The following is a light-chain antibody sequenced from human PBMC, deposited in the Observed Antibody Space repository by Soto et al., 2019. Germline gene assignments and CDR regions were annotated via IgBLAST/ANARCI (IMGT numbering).Light chain of an antibody. CDR1: QSIACY. J-gene: IGKJ2*01. CDR2: AAS. CDR3: QQSSNSPMYT. V-gene: IGKV1-39*01. Sequence: DIQMTQSPSSLSASVGDRVTITCRASQSIACYVNWFQQKPGKAPKLLIYAASSLQSGVQSRFSGRGSGTDFTLTISSLQPEDFATYYCQQSSNSPMYTFGQGT.